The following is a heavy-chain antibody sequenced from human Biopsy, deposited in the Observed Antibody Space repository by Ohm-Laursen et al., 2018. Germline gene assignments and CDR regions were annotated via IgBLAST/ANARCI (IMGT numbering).Heavy chain of an antibody. D-gene: IGHD2-21*02. Sequence: SLRLSCSASGFTFSSYAMTWVRQAPGKGLEWVSGIDGSGSSTYYADSVKGRFTISRDNSKNTLYLQMNSLRAEDTAVYYCAEGDWIYYFDYWGQGTLLTVSS. V-gene: IGHV3-23*05. CDR3: AEGDWIYYFDY. CDR1: GFTFSSYA. CDR2: IDGSGSST. J-gene: IGHJ4*02.